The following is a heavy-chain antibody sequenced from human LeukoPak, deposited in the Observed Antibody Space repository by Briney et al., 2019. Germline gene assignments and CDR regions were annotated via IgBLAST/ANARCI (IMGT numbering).Heavy chain of an antibody. CDR1: GFTFSSYS. CDR3: ARDKVVMATIRDFYYGMDV. J-gene: IGHJ6*02. D-gene: IGHD5-24*01. V-gene: IGHV3-21*01. Sequence: GGSLRLSCAASGFTFSSYSMNWVRQAPGKGLEWVSSISSGSSYIYYADSVKGRFTISRDNAKNSLYLQMNSLRAEDTAVYYCARDKVVMATIRDFYYGMDVWGQGTTVTVSS. CDR2: ISSGSSYI.